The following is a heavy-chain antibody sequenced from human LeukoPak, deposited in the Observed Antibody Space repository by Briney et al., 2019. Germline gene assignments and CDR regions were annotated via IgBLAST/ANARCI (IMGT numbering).Heavy chain of an antibody. CDR3: VRALGSSSADY. CDR1: GFTFRNYW. V-gene: IGHV3-7*01. CDR2: IKPDGSEK. J-gene: IGHJ4*02. Sequence: GGSLRLSCAASGFTFRNYWMSWVRQAPGRGLEWVANIKPDGSEKYYVDSVEGRFTITRDNAKNSASLQMNSLRGEDTAVYYCVRALGSSSADYWGQGTLVTVSS. D-gene: IGHD6-6*01.